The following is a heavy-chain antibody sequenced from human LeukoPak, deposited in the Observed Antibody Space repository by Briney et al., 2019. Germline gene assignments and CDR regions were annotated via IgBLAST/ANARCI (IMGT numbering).Heavy chain of an antibody. CDR1: GFTFSSYS. CDR3: ARVVPGTGFFY. CDR2: ISSSSSHI. V-gene: IGHV3-21*01. Sequence: KSGGSLRLSCAASGFTFSSYSMNWVRQPPGKGLEWVSSISSSSSHIYYADSVKGRFTISGDNAKNSLYLQMNSLRAEDTAVYYCARVVPGTGFFYWGQRTLVTVSS. J-gene: IGHJ4*02. D-gene: IGHD2-8*02.